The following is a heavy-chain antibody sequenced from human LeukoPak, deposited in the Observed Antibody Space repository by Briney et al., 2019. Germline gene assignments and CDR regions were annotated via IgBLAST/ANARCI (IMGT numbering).Heavy chain of an antibody. CDR1: GFTVSSNY. CDR2: IYSGGGT. Sequence: GGSLRLSCAASGFTVSSNYMSWVRQTPGKGLEWVSVIYSGGGTYYADSVKGRFTISRDNSKNTLYLQMNSLRAEDTAVYYCARGARLTMVRGVIRYYYMDVWGKGTTVTISS. CDR3: ARGARLTMVRGVIRYYYMDV. J-gene: IGHJ6*03. V-gene: IGHV3-53*01. D-gene: IGHD3-10*01.